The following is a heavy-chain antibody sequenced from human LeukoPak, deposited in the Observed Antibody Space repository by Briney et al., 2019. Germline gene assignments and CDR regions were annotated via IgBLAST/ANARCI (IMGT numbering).Heavy chain of an antibody. Sequence: SETLSLTCTVSGGSISSYYWSWIRQPPGKGLEWIGYIYYSGSTNYNPSLKSRVTISVDTSKNQFSLKLSSVTAADTAVYYCARVVVPYYYDSNGYYREVRYYFDYWGQGTLVTVSS. CDR3: ARVVVPYYYDSNGYYREVRYYFDY. D-gene: IGHD3-22*01. CDR2: IYYSGST. V-gene: IGHV4-59*01. J-gene: IGHJ4*02. CDR1: GGSISSYY.